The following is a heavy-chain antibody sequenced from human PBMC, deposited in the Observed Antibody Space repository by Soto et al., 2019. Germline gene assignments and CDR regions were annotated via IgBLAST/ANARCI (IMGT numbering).Heavy chain of an antibody. Sequence: QLQLQESGPGLVKPSETLSLTCTVSGGSISSSSYYWGWIRQPPGKGLEWIGSIYYSGSTYYNPSLKSRVTISVDTSKNQFSLKLSSVTAADTAVYYCARERVGYFSAAGPGYFQHWGQGTLVTVSS. CDR1: GGSISSSSYY. CDR2: IYYSGST. V-gene: IGHV4-39*02. J-gene: IGHJ1*01. D-gene: IGHD6-13*01. CDR3: ARERVGYFSAAGPGYFQH.